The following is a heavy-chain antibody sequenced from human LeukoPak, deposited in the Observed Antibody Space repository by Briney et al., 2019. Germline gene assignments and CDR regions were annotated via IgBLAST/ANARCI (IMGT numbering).Heavy chain of an antibody. CDR2: INKSGGSI. D-gene: IGHD6-13*01. CDR1: GFTFSNYA. J-gene: IGHJ4*02. CDR3: AKLRGGSSWYFDY. Sequence: GGSLRLSCAASGFTFSNYAMSWVRQAPGKGLEWVSTINKSGGSIYYADSVKGRFTISRDNSKNTLNLQMNSLRAEDTAVYYCAKLRGGSSWYFDYWGQGTLVTVCS. V-gene: IGHV3-23*01.